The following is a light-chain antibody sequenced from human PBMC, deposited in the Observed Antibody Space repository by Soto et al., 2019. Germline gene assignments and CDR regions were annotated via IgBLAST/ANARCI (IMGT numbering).Light chain of an antibody. V-gene: IGKV1-27*01. CDR3: QKYNSAPLT. Sequence: DIQMTQSPSSLSASVGDRVIITCRASQPISTYLNWYQQTSGKIPELLIFAASTLQAGVPSRFSGSGSGTDFTLTISSLQPEDVAAYYCQKYNSAPLTFGGGTKV. J-gene: IGKJ4*01. CDR2: AAS. CDR1: QPISTY.